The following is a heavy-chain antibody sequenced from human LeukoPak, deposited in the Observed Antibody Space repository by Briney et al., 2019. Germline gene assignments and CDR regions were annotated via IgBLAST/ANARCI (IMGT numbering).Heavy chain of an antibody. D-gene: IGHD5-18*01. Sequence: GGSLRLSCAASRFTFSSYGMHWVRQAPGKGLEWVAFIRYDGSNKYYADSVKGRFTISRDNSKNTLYLQMNSLRAEDTAVYYCAKGCGYSYGYYFDYWGQGTLVTVSS. CDR2: IRYDGSNK. V-gene: IGHV3-30*02. CDR3: AKGCGYSYGYYFDY. J-gene: IGHJ4*02. CDR1: RFTFSSYG.